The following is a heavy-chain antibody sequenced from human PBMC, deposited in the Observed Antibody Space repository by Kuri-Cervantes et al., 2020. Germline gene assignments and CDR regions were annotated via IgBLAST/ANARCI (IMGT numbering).Heavy chain of an antibody. Sequence: ASVKVSCKASGYTFTSYYMHWVRQAPGQGLEWMGIINPSGGSTSYAQKFQGRVTMTRDTSASTAYMELSSLRSEDTAVYYCARDAGRFRYHLDYWGQGTLVTVSS. CDR3: ARDAGRFRYHLDY. CDR1: GYTFTSYY. J-gene: IGHJ4*02. V-gene: IGHV1-46*01. D-gene: IGHD2-2*01. CDR2: INPSGGST.